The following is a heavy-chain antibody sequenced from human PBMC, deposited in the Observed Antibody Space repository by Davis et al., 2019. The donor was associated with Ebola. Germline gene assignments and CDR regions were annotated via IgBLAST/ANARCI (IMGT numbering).Heavy chain of an antibody. D-gene: IGHD6-19*01. Sequence: EYYMTWIRQHPGKGLEWIGNIYYSGSTDYNPSLKSRVIISIDTSKKQFALKLTSVTAADTAVYYCARMVAGAFDIWGQGTMVTVSS. V-gene: IGHV4-31*02. J-gene: IGHJ3*02. CDR3: ARMVAGAFDI. CDR2: IYYSGST. CDR1: EYY.